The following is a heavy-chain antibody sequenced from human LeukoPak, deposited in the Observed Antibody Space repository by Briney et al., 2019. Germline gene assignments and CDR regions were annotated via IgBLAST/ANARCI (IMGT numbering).Heavy chain of an antibody. CDR2: IYSDGTT. CDR1: GFTVSSNY. Sequence: PGGSLRLSCAASGFTVSSNYMSWVRQAPGKGLEWVSLIYSDGTTYYADSVRGRFTISRDNAKNSLYLQMNSLRAEDTALYYCARSARGDGYNPYYFNYWGQGTLVTVSS. CDR3: ARSARGDGYNPYYFNY. V-gene: IGHV3-66*01. J-gene: IGHJ4*02. D-gene: IGHD5-24*01.